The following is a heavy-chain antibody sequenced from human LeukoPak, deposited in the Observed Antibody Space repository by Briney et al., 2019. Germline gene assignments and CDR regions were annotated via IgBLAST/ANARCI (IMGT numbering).Heavy chain of an antibody. D-gene: IGHD3-16*01. CDR1: GFTFSTYD. CDR3: VRESNAAGGGNLQAFNF. CDR2: IGTIGDT. J-gene: IGHJ4*02. Sequence: PGGSLRLSCAASGFTFSTYDFHWVRQRTEKGLEWVSAIGTIGDTYCADSVRGRFTISREDAKSSLYLQMNSLRDGDTAVYYCVRESNAAGGGNLQAFNFWGQGTLVTVSS. V-gene: IGHV3-13*01.